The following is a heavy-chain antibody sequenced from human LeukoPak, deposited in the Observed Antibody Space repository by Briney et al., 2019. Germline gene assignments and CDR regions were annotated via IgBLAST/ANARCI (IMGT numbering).Heavy chain of an antibody. CDR1: GYTFTGYY. D-gene: IGHD5-18*01. CDR3: ARDRAAMARPAFDP. CDR2: INPNSGGT. Sequence: SVKVSCKASGYTFTGYYMHWVRQAPGQGLEWMGWINPNSGGTNYAQKFQGRVTMTRDTSISTAYMELCRLRSDDTAVYYCARDRAAMARPAFDPWGQGTLVTVSS. V-gene: IGHV1-2*02. J-gene: IGHJ5*02.